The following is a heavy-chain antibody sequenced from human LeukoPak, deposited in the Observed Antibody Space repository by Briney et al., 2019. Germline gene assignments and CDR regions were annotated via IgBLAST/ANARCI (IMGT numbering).Heavy chain of an antibody. J-gene: IGHJ4*02. Sequence: GASVKVSCKASGYTFTDYYMHWVRQAPGQGLEWMGWINPKSGGTNYAQRFQGRVNMTRDTSISTAYMEVSRMRSDDTAMYYCVREWNLRLYCGGDCYILVYWGQGTLVTVSS. CDR1: GYTFTDYY. D-gene: IGHD2-21*02. V-gene: IGHV1-2*02. CDR3: VREWNLRLYCGGDCYILVY. CDR2: INPKSGGT.